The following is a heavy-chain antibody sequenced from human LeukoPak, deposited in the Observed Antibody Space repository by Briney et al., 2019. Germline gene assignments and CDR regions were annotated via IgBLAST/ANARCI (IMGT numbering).Heavy chain of an antibody. V-gene: IGHV1-2*02. CDR1: GYTFTGYY. Sequence: GASVKVSCKASGYTFTGYYMHWVRQAPGQGLEWMGWINPNSGGTNYAQKFQGRVTMTRDTSISTAYMELSRLRSDDTAVYYCARERFPRNAERGYSGYANNWFDPWGQGTLVTVSS. CDR2: INPNSGGT. D-gene: IGHD5-12*01. CDR3: ARERFPRNAERGYSGYANNWFDP. J-gene: IGHJ5*02.